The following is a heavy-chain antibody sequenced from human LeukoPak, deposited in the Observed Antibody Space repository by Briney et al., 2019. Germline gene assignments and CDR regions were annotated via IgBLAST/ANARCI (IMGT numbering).Heavy chain of an antibody. CDR2: LYTSGST. CDR1: GGSIRSYY. J-gene: IGHJ5*02. D-gene: IGHD3-3*01. Sequence: SETLSLTCTVSGGSIRSYYWSWMRPPAGEGVEWSCRLYTSGSTNYHTSLKSRVTMSVDTSKNQFSLKLSSATAADTAVYCCARENSWYYDFWSGYSQSWCDPWGQGTLVTVSS. V-gene: IGHV4-4*07. CDR3: ARENSWYYDFWSGYSQSWCDP.